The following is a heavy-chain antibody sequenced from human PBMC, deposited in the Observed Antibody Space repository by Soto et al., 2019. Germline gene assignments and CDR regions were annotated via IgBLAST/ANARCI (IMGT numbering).Heavy chain of an antibody. CDR2: IIPILGIA. J-gene: IGHJ4*02. V-gene: IGHV1-69*02. Sequence: GASVKVSCKASGGTFSSYTISWVRQAPGQGLEWMGRIIPILGIANYAQKFQGRVTITADKSTSTAYMELSSLRSEDTAAYYCARALSYDSSGYSDWGQGTLVTVSS. CDR3: ARALSYDSSGYSD. D-gene: IGHD3-22*01. CDR1: GGTFSSYT.